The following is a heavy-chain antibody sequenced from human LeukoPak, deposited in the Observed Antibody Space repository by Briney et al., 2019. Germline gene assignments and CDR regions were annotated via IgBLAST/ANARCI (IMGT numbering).Heavy chain of an antibody. CDR3: AREGAGYSSSWLFDY. V-gene: IGHV1-69*06. D-gene: IGHD6-13*01. CDR1: GGTFSSYA. CDR2: IIPIFGTA. J-gene: IGHJ4*02. Sequence: SVKVSCKASGGTFSSYAISWVRQAPGQVLEWMGGIIPIFGTANYAQKFQGRVTITADKSTSTAYMELSSLRSEDTAVYYCAREGAGYSSSWLFDYWGQGTLVTVSS.